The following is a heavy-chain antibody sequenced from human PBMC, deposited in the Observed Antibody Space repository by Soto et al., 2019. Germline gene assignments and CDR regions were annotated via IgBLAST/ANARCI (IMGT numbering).Heavy chain of an antibody. J-gene: IGHJ6*02. CDR3: TRSVALLWFGEPRGWGMDV. Sequence: EVQLVESGGGLVQTGGSLKLSCAASGFTFSGSAMHWVRQASGKGLEWVGRIISKANSYATAYAASVKGRFTISRDDSKHTEYVHMNRLKTEDTAVYYCTRSVALLWFGEPRGWGMDVWVQGTTVTVSS. CDR2: IISKANSYAT. V-gene: IGHV3-73*02. CDR1: GFTFSGSA. D-gene: IGHD3-10*01.